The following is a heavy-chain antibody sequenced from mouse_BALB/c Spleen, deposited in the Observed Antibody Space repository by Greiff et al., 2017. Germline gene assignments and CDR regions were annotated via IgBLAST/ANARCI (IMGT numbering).Heavy chain of an antibody. CDR3: ARGEGTARATGAMDY. CDR2: INPNNGGT. D-gene: IGHD3-2*01. J-gene: IGHJ4*01. Sequence: VQLKQSGPELVKPGASVKIPCKASGYTFTDYNMDWVKQSHGKSLEWIGDINPNNGGTIYNQKFKGKATLTVDKSSSTAYMELRSLTSEDTAVYYCARGEGTARATGAMDYWGQGTSVTVSS. V-gene: IGHV1-18*01. CDR1: GYTFTDYN.